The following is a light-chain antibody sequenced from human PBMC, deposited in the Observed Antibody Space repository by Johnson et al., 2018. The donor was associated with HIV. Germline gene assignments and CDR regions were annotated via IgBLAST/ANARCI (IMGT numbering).Light chain of an antibody. V-gene: IGLV1-51*01. CDR2: DNN. CDR1: SSNIGNSY. J-gene: IGLJ1*01. CDR3: GTWDSSVRTAF. Sequence: QSVLTQPPSVSAAPGQKVTISCSGSSSNIGNSYVSWYQQLPGTAPKLLIYDNNKRPSGIPDRFSGSKSGTSATLGITGLQTGDAADYYCGTWDSSVRTAFFGTGTKVTVL.